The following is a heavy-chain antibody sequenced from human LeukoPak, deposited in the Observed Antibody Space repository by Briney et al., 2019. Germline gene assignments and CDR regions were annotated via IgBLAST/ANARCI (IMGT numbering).Heavy chain of an antibody. J-gene: IGHJ6*02. Sequence: GGSLRLSCAASGFTVSSNYMSWVRQAPGKGLEWVSYISHTGSTMSYADSVKGRFTISRDNAKNSLYLQMNSLRAEDTAMYYCAIPPLSGTGSSRPLAGIDVWGQGTTVTVSS. CDR1: GFTVSSNY. V-gene: IGHV3-11*04. CDR3: AIPPLSGTGSSRPLAGIDV. D-gene: IGHD3-10*01. CDR2: ISHTGSTM.